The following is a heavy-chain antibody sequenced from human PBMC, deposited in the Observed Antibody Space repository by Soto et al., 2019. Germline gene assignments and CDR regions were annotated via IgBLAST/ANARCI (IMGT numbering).Heavy chain of an antibody. CDR1: GYSFTSYG. CDR2: ISTYNGRT. D-gene: IGHD2-8*02. CDR3: GRCRTDRYAIAV. J-gene: IGHJ6*02. V-gene: IGHV1-18*01. Sequence: GASVKVSCKASGYSFTSYGIAWVRQAPGQGPEWMGWISTYNGRTKYAQKVKGRVVMPKDISTNTVYLELRSLTSDDTAMYYCGRCRTDRYAIAVRAQGTTVPVSS.